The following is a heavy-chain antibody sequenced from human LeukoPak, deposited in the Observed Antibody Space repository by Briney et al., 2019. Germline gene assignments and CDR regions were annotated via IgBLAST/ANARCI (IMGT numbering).Heavy chain of an antibody. CDR2: ISWNSGSI. CDR3: AKDLVLGGTTGFDY. CDR1: GFTFDDYA. V-gene: IGHV3-9*01. Sequence: PGRSLRLSCAASGFTFDDYAVHWVRQAPGKGLEWVSGISWNSGSIGYADSVKGRFTISRDNAKNSLYLQMNSLRAEDTALYYCAKDLVLGGTTGFDYWGQGTLVTVSS. D-gene: IGHD3-16*01. J-gene: IGHJ4*02.